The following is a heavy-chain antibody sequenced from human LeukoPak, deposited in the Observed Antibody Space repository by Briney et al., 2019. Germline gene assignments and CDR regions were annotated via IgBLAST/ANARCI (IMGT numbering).Heavy chain of an antibody. Sequence: PSETLSLTCAVYGGSFSGYYWSWIRQPPGKGLEWIGEINHSGSTNYNPSLKSRVTISVDTSKNQFSLKLSSVTAADTAVYYCARGVVGATDYFDYWGQGTPVTVSS. CDR1: GGSFSGYY. V-gene: IGHV4-34*01. J-gene: IGHJ4*02. CDR3: ARGVVGATDYFDY. D-gene: IGHD1-26*01. CDR2: INHSGST.